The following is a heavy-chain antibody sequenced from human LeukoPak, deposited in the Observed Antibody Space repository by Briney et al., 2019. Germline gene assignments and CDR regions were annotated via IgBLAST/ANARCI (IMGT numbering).Heavy chain of an antibody. V-gene: IGHV4-30-2*01. D-gene: IGHD2-21*01. J-gene: IGHJ3*02. Sequence: SETLSLTCAVSGGSISSGGYSWSWIRQPPGKGLEWIGYIYHSGSTYYNPSLKSRVTISVDRSKNQFSLKLSSVTPADTAVYYCARGDSEAAFDIWGQGTMVTVSS. CDR3: ARGDSEAAFDI. CDR1: GGSISSGGYS. CDR2: IYHSGST.